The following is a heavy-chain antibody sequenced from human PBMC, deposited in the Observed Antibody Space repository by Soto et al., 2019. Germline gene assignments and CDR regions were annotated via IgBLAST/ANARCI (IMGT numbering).Heavy chain of an antibody. V-gene: IGHV4-34*01. Sequence: PTENLVPTSAIYGGAFSGFYWGWVRQPPRKGLEWIGEINGSGTPNYNPSLKSRVTISADTSKTHFSLRLTSVTAADTAVYYCARETSQNVYSHYGMDVWGQGTTVT. CDR3: ARETSQNVYSHYGMDV. CDR1: GGAFSGFY. J-gene: IGHJ6*02. CDR2: INGSGTP.